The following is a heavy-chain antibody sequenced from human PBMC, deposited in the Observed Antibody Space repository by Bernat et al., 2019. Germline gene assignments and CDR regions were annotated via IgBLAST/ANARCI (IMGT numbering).Heavy chain of an antibody. Sequence: EVQLVESGGGLVKPGGSLRLSCAASGFTFSSYSMNWVRQAPGKGLEWVSSISSSSSYIYYADSEKGRFTSSRDNAKNTLYLQMNSLRAEDTAVYYCARDKIGIAAAEGYYYYGMDVWGQGTTVTVSS. D-gene: IGHD6-13*01. V-gene: IGHV3-21*01. CDR3: ARDKIGIAAAEGYYYYGMDV. CDR2: ISSSSSYI. J-gene: IGHJ6*02. CDR1: GFTFSSYS.